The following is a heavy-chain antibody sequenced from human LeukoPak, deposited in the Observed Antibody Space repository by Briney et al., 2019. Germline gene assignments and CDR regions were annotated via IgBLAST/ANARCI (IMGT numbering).Heavy chain of an antibody. CDR1: GFTFSSYA. D-gene: IGHD4-17*01. Sequence: PGRSLRLSCAASGFTFSSYAMHWVRQAPGKGLKWVAVISYDGSSKYCADSVKGRFTILRDNSKNTLYLQMNSLRAEDTSVYYCASSRSDYGDYVFDYWGQGTLVTVSS. V-gene: IGHV3-30-3*01. J-gene: IGHJ4*02. CDR2: ISYDGSSK. CDR3: ASSRSDYGDYVFDY.